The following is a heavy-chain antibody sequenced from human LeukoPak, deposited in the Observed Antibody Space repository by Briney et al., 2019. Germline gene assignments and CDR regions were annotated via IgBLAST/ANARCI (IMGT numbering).Heavy chain of an antibody. V-gene: IGHV1-2*02. CDR2: INPNSGGT. CDR3: ARTSTYYDFWSGYGY. CDR1: GYTFTGYY. Sequence: ASVKVSCKASGYTFTGYYMHWVRQAPRQGLEWMVWINPNSGGTNYAQKFQGRVTMTRDTSISTAYMELSRLRSDDTAVYYCARTSTYYDFWSGYGYWGQGTLVTVSS. D-gene: IGHD3-3*01. J-gene: IGHJ4*02.